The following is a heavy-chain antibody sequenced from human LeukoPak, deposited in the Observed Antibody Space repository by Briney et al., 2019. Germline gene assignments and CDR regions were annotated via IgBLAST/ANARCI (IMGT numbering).Heavy chain of an antibody. CDR1: GFGFSSYV. CDR2: MTGGSDST. CDR3: AKGSANARPYYFDC. D-gene: IGHD2-15*01. V-gene: IGHV3-23*01. J-gene: IGHJ4*02. Sequence: PGGSLRLSCAASGFGFSSYVMSWVRQAPGKGLEWVSAMTGGSDSTYYADSVKGRFTISRDNSKNTLYLQMNSLRAEDTAVYYCAKGSANARPYYFDCWGQGTLVTVSS.